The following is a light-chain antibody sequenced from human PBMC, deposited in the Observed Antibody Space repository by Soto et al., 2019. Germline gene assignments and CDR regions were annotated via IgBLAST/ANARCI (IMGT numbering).Light chain of an antibody. CDR2: ASS. V-gene: IGKV1-39*01. Sequence: IQMNLSPSSLSVSIGDRVTITCRASQSINTALNWYQQKPGKAPRLLMYASSSLQSGVPSRFGGSGSGTDFTLTISSLQAEDFATYYCQQSYSTVTFGQGTRLEI. CDR1: QSINTA. J-gene: IGKJ5*01. CDR3: QQSYSTVT.